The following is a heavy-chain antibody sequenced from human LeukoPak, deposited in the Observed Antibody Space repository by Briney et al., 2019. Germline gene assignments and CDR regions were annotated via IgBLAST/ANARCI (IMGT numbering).Heavy chain of an antibody. Sequence: SETLSLTCTVSAGSLSSSSHHWGRIRQSPGKGLEWIGSIYYGRTTYYNPSLNSRVTISVVTSENQFSLQLNSVTAADTAVYYCVRHDGRGGATMGALDSWGQGSLVTVSS. D-gene: IGHD5-12*01. CDR2: IYYGRTT. V-gene: IGHV4-39*01. J-gene: IGHJ4*02. CDR3: VRHDGRGGATMGALDS. CDR1: AGSLSSSSHH.